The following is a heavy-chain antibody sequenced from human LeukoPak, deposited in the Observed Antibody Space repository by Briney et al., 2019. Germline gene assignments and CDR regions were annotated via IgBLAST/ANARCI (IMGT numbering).Heavy chain of an antibody. CDR1: GYTFTGYY. D-gene: IGHD2-21*02. Sequence: GASVKVSCKASGYTFTGYYMHWVRQAPGQGLEWMGGIIPIFGTANYAQKFQGRVTITADESTSTAYMELSSLRSEDTAVYYCARVGYAYCGGDCLYYFDYWGQGTLVTVSS. CDR2: IIPIFGTA. J-gene: IGHJ4*02. V-gene: IGHV1-69*13. CDR3: ARVGYAYCGGDCLYYFDY.